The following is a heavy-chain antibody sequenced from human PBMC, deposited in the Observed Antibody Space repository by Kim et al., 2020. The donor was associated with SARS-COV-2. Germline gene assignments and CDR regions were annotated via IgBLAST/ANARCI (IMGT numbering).Heavy chain of an antibody. CDR3: ARSFLGYCSGGSCYSDYFDY. CDR1: GFTFSSYA. CDR2: ISGSGGST. D-gene: IGHD2-15*01. V-gene: IGHV3-23*01. Sequence: GGSLRLSCAASGFTFSSYAMSWVRQAPGKGLEWVSAISGSGGSTYYADSVKGRFTISRDNSKNTLYLQMNSLRAEDTAVYYCARSFLGYCSGGSCYSDYFDYWGQGTLVTVSS. J-gene: IGHJ4*02.